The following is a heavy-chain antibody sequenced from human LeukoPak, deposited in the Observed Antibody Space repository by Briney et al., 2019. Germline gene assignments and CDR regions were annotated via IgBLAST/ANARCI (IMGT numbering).Heavy chain of an antibody. CDR1: GFTFSHAW. D-gene: IGHD6-13*01. CDR2: IKSRTDGGTT. J-gene: IGHJ6*04. Sequence: GGSLRLSCAASGFTFSHAWMSWVRQAPGKGLEWVGHIKSRTDGGTTDYAAPVKGRFTISRDDSKNTLYLQMNSLKTEDTAVYYCTTAHSSSWYRAYYYYYGMDVWGKGTTVTVSS. V-gene: IGHV3-15*01. CDR3: TTAHSSSWYRAYYYYYGMDV.